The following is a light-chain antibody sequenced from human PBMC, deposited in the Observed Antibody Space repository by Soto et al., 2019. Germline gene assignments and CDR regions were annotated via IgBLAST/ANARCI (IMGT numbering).Light chain of an antibody. CDR1: QDISTF. V-gene: IGKV1-9*01. J-gene: IGKJ1*01. CDR2: TAS. CDR3: QQLHSFPPT. Sequence: DIQLTQSPSFLSASVGDRLTITCRASQDISTFLTWYQQNPGKAPKLLIYTASTLQSGVPSRFSGSGSGTEFTLTISSLQPDDFATYYCQQLHSFPPTFGQGTKVEIK.